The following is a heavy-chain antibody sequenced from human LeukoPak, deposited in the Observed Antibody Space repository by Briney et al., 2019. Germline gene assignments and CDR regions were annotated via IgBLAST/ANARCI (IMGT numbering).Heavy chain of an antibody. CDR1: GFTFSSYG. CDR2: IWYGGSNK. J-gene: IGHJ4*02. V-gene: IGHV3-33*03. CDR3: ATSRTLDY. Sequence: GGSLRLSCAASGFTFSSYGMHWVRQAPGKGLEWVAVIWYGGSNKYYADSVKGRFTISRDNTKNSLYLQMDSLRAEDTADYYCATSRTLDYWGQGTLGTVSS. D-gene: IGHD1-14*01.